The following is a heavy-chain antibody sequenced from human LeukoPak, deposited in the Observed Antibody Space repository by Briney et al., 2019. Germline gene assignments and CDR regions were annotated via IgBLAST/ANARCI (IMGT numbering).Heavy chain of an antibody. V-gene: IGHV4-61*08. J-gene: IGHJ4*02. CDR1: GASVGSAGYY. D-gene: IGHD1-26*01. CDR2: IYYISNT. Sequence: SETLSLTCTVSGASVGSAGYYWSWIRQPPGGGLEWIGYIYYISNTNYNPSLTSRVTMSVDPSKNQFSLKLNSVTAADTAVYYCARTQSQSGSYRYYFGYWGQRTLVTVSS. CDR3: ARTQSQSGSYRYYFGY.